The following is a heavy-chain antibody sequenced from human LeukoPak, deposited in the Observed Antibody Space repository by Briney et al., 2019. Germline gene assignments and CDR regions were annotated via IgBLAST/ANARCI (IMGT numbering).Heavy chain of an antibody. CDR2: IDPSDSYT. Sequence: GESLKISCKGSGYSFTSYWMSWVRQIPGKGLEWMGRIDPSDSYTNYSPSFQGHVTISADKSISTAYLQWSSLKPSDTAMYYCARPNPPLTMVGPNWFDPWGQGTMVTVSS. J-gene: IGHJ5*02. CDR3: ARPNPPLTMVGPNWFDP. CDR1: GYSFTSYW. D-gene: IGHD2-15*01. V-gene: IGHV5-10-1*01.